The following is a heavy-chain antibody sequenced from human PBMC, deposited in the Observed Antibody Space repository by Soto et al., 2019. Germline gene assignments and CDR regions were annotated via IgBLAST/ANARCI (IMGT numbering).Heavy chain of an antibody. CDR1: GGLISKYA. CDR3: ATIRVRGGPLRFED. CDR2: VLPISGSP. D-gene: IGHD5-12*01. Sequence: QVQLVQSGAEVRKPGSSVKVSCKTSGGLISKYAFNWVRQAPGKGLEWMGGVLPISGSPDYAQKFQGRLTITADRSTSTVYMELSRLRSDDTANYYCATIRVRGGPLRFEDGGQGMLISVSS. V-gene: IGHV1-69*06. J-gene: IGHJ4*01.